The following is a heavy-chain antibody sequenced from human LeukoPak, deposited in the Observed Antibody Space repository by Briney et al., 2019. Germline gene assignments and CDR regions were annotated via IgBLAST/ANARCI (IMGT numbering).Heavy chain of an antibody. CDR1: AGSIRSYY. J-gene: IGHJ6*03. V-gene: IGHV4-59*01. CDR3: ARYSSGWSTYYYYYMDV. D-gene: IGHD6-19*01. CDR2: IYNTGST. Sequence: PSETLSLTCTVSAGSIRSYYWNWIRQPPGKTLEWIGYIYNTGSTDYNPSLKSRVTISVDTSKNQFSLELISVTAADTAVYYCARYSSGWSTYYYYYMDVWGKGTTVTISS.